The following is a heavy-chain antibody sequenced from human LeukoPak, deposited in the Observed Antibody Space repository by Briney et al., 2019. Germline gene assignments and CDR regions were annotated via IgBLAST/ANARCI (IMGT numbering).Heavy chain of an antibody. CDR3: ARDLWAAGGTNY. CDR1: GGSFSGYY. V-gene: IGHV4-34*01. J-gene: IGHJ4*02. D-gene: IGHD6-13*01. CDR2: INHSGST. Sequence: SGTLSLTCAVYGGSFSGYYWSWIRQPPGKGLEWIGEINHSGSTNYNPSLKSRVTMSVDTSKNQFSLKLSSVTAADTAVYYCARDLWAAGGTNYWGQGILVTVSS.